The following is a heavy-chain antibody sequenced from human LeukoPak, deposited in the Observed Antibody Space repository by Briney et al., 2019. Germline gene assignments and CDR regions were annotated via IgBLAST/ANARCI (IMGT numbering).Heavy chain of an antibody. V-gene: IGHV4-59*01. Sequence: NASETLSLTCTVSGGSISSYYWSWIRQPPGKGLEWIGYIYYSGSTNYNPFLKSRVTISVDTSKNQFSLKLSSVTAAYTAVYYCARAVSWTDYYYYMDVWGKGTTVTVSS. J-gene: IGHJ6*03. CDR3: ARAVSWTDYYYYMDV. CDR2: IYYSGST. D-gene: IGHD6-13*01. CDR1: GGSISSYY.